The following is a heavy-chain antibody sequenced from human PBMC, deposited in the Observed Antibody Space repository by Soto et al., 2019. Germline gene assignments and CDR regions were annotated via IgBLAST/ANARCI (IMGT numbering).Heavy chain of an antibody. CDR3: ARGDPYYGRDF. CDR1: GFTSSSYV. CDR2: ISYDGSNK. Sequence: ESGGGVVQPGRSLRLSCAASGFTSSSYVMHWVRQAPGKGQEWVAVISYDGSNKHYADSVKGRFTISRVSSTNTLYLQMNSLRGEDTAVYYCARGDPYYGRDFWGQGTTVTVSS. J-gene: IGHJ6*02. V-gene: IGHV3-30*04.